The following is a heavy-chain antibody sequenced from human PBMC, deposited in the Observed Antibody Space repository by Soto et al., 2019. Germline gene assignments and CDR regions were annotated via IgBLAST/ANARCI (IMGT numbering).Heavy chain of an antibody. CDR3: AGKTNIFDS. Sequence: SETLSLTCAVSGGSVSNDDYSWTWIRQPPGKGLEWIGYIYHSGFTDYNPSLKSRVTLSLDRSKNQFSLKLNPVTASDTAVYYCAGKTNIFDSWGQGTLVTVSS. CDR1: GGSVSNDDYS. D-gene: IGHD2-8*01. V-gene: IGHV4-30-2*01. CDR2: IYHSGFT. J-gene: IGHJ4*02.